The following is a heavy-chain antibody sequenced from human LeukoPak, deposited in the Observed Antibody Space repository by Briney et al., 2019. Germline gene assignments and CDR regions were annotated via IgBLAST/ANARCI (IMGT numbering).Heavy chain of an antibody. CDR2: IYPSGST. CDR3: ASDDYVKWFDP. J-gene: IGHJ5*02. CDR1: GGSISSYY. V-gene: IGHV4-4*07. Sequence: SETLSLTCTVSGGSISSYYWSWIRQPAGKGLEWIGRIYPSGSTNYNPSLKSRVTISVGKSKNQFSLNLRSVTAADTAVYYCASDDYVKWFDPWGQGTLVTVSS. D-gene: IGHD3-16*01.